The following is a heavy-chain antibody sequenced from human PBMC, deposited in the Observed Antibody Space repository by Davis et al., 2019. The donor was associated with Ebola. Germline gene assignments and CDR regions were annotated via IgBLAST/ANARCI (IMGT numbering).Heavy chain of an antibody. CDR2: ISSRSSYT. CDR3: ASQKNFWSGSPFDY. Sequence: GESLKISCAASGFTFSDYYMSWIRQAPGKGLEWVSYISSRSSYTDYADSVKGRFTISRDNAKNSLYLQMNSLRAEDTAVYYCASQKNFWSGSPFDYWGQGTPVTVSS. D-gene: IGHD3-3*01. J-gene: IGHJ4*02. V-gene: IGHV3-11*06. CDR1: GFTFSDYY.